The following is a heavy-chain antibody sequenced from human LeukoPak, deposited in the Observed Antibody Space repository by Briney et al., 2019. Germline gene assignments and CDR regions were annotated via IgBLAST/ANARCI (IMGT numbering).Heavy chain of an antibody. CDR1: GFTFSSYA. CDR2: ISGSGGST. CDR3: AKALSGWSYSPLLDY. V-gene: IGHV3-23*01. Sequence: GGSLRLSCAASGFTFSSYAVSWVRQAPGKGLEWVSAISGSGGSTYYADSVKGRFTIPRDNSKNTLYLQMNSLRAEDTAVYYCAKALSGWSYSPLLDYWGQGTLVTVSS. J-gene: IGHJ4*02. D-gene: IGHD6-19*01.